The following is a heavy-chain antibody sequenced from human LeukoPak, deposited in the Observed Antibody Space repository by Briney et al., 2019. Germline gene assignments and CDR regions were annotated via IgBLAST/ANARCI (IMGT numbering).Heavy chain of an antibody. CDR1: GFTFSGYS. V-gene: IGHV3-21*01. J-gene: IGHJ4*02. D-gene: IGHD6-13*01. CDR3: AGGAAAVLDY. Sequence: GGSLRLSCAASGFTFSGYSMNWVRQAPGKGLEWVSSISYSSSYIYYADSVKGRFTISRDNAKNSLYLQMNSLRAEDTAVYYCAGGAAAVLDYWGQGTLVTVSS. CDR2: ISYSSSYI.